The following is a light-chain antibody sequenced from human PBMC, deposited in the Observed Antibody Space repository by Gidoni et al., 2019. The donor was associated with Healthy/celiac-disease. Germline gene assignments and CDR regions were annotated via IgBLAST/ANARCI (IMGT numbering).Light chain of an antibody. CDR1: QSISSY. J-gene: IGKJ2*01. V-gene: IGKV1-39*01. CDR3: QQSYSTLYT. CDR2: AAS. Sequence: DIQMTQSPSSLSASVGDRVTITCRASQSISSYLNWYQQKPGKAPKLLIYAASSLQSRVPSRFSGSGSGTDFTLTISSLQPEDFATYYCQQSYSTLYTFGQGTKLGIK.